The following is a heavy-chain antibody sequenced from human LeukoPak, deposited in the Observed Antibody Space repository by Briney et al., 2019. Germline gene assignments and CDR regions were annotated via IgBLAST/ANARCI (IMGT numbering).Heavy chain of an antibody. CDR1: GGSISSGGYS. D-gene: IGHD1-26*01. CDR3: ASAQWELLQFDY. CDR2: IYHSGST. V-gene: IGHV4-30-2*01. Sequence: SQTLSLTCAVSGGSISSGGYSWSWIWQPPGKGLEWIGYIYHSGSTYYNPSLKSRVTISVDRSKNQFSLKLSSVTAADTAVYYCASAQWELLQFDYWGQGTLVTVSS. J-gene: IGHJ4*02.